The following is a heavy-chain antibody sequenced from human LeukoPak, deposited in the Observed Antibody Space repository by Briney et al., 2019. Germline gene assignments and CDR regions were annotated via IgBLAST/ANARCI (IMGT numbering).Heavy chain of an antibody. V-gene: IGHV4-59*11. CDR1: GGSIGSHY. CDR2: VYDIGST. Sequence: SETLSLTCTVSGGSIGSHYWTWIRQTPGKGLEWIGYVYDIGSTKYNPSLKSRVTISVDTSKNQFSLKLSSVTAADTAVYYCARRSRKLSSSWYRKTYFDYWGQGTLVTVSS. CDR3: ARRSRKLSSSWYRKTYFDY. D-gene: IGHD6-13*01. J-gene: IGHJ4*02.